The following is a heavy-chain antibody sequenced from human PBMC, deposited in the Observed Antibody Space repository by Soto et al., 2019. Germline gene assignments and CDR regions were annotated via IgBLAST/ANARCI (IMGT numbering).Heavy chain of an antibody. D-gene: IGHD4-17*01. V-gene: IGHV3-7*01. CDR3: ARDPTASYGDSLLFDY. CDR1: GFNFRRYW. CDR2: IKEDGSEQ. J-gene: IGHJ4*02. Sequence: EVQLVESGGGLVQPGGSLRLSCAASGFNFRRYWMSWVRQAQGKGLEWVANIKEDGSEQYYVDSVKGRFTIFRDNAKNSLSLQMNSLRAEDTAINYCARDPTASYGDSLLFDYWGQGTLVIVSS.